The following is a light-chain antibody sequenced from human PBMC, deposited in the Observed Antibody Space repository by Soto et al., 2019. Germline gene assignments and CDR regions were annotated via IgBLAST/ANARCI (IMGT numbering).Light chain of an antibody. V-gene: IGKV3-20*01. CDR3: QQYAASPRT. CDR2: GSS. J-gene: IGKJ1*01. Sequence: EIVLTQSPGTLSLSPRERATLSCRASQSVNDNYLAWYQHKPGQAPRLLIYGSSSTAPGIPDRFSGSGSGTVFTLTISRLEPEDFAIYYCQQYAASPRTFGQGTQVEVK. CDR1: QSVNDNY.